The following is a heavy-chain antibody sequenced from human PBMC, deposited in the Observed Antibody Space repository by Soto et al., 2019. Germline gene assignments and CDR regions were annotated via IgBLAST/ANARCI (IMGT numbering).Heavy chain of an antibody. J-gene: IGHJ5*02. D-gene: IGHD6-13*01. CDR3: TRDVSRDSSARGWFDP. V-gene: IGHV3-21*02. Sequence: EVQLVESGGGLVKPGGSLRLSCAGSGFTFRSFTMNWVRQAPGKGLEWVSTISSDSAYIYYTDALRGRFTISRDNAKNSLHLQMNSLRAEDTAVYYCTRDVSRDSSARGWFDPWGPGTLVTVPS. CDR1: GFTFRSFT. CDR2: ISSDSAYI.